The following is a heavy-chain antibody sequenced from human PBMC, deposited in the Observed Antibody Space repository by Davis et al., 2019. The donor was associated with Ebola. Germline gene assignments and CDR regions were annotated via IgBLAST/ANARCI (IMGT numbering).Heavy chain of an antibody. D-gene: IGHD2-15*01. V-gene: IGHV3-9*01. CDR3: VKDMGWVVVAATRSWGYGMDV. Sequence: GGSLRLSCAASGFTFDDYGMHWVRQAPGKGLEWVSGLSWDTSSIAYGDSVKGRFTISRNNAKKSLYLQMNSLRPEDTALYYCVKDMGWVVVAATRSWGYGMDVWGQGTTVTVSS. CDR1: GFTFDDYG. J-gene: IGHJ6*02. CDR2: LSWDTSSI.